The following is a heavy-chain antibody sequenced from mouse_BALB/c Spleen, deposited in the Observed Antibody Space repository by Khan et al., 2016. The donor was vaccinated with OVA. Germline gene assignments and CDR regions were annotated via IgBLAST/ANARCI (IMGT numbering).Heavy chain of an antibody. V-gene: IGHV3-6*02. CDR2: ISYDGSI. Sequence: EVQLQESGPGLVKPSQSLSLTCSASGYSITSGYYWNWIRQFPGNKLEWMGYISYDGSINYNPSLKNRTSITRDTSKNQSFLKLNSLTSEDTATYDCASDYRQGYFDVWGAGTTVTVSS. J-gene: IGHJ1*01. CDR1: GYSITSGYY. CDR3: ASDYRQGYFDV.